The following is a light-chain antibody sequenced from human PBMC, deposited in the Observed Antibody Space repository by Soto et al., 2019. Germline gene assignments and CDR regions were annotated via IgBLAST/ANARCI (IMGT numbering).Light chain of an antibody. V-gene: IGLV2-14*01. Sequence: QSALTQPASVSGSPGQSITISCTGTSSDGGGYNYVSWYQQHPGKAPKLMIYEVSNRPSGVSNRFSGSQSGNTASLTISGLQADDEADYYCSSYTSSSTYVFGPGTKLTGL. CDR2: EVS. J-gene: IGLJ1*01. CDR3: SSYTSSSTYV. CDR1: SSDGGGYNY.